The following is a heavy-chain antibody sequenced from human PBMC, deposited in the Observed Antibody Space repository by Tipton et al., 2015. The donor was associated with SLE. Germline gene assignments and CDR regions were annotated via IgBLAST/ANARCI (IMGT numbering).Heavy chain of an antibody. D-gene: IGHD3-22*01. J-gene: IGHJ4*02. CDR3: ARHSSGYYYDY. Sequence: TLSLTCTVSGGSISSYYWSWIRQPPGKGLEWIGYIYYSGSTNYNPSLKSRVTISVDTSKNQFSLKLSSVTAAGTAVYYCARHSSGYYYDYWGQGTLVTVSS. CDR2: IYYSGST. V-gene: IGHV4-59*01. CDR1: GGSISSYY.